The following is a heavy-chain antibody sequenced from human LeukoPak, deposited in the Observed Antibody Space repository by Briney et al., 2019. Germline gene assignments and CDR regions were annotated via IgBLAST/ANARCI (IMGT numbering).Heavy chain of an antibody. V-gene: IGHV4-59*08. J-gene: IGHJ6*02. D-gene: IGHD3-16*02. CDR3: ATYRYGMDV. Sequence: SETLSLTCTVSGGSISSYYWSWIRQPPGKGLEWIGYIYYSGSTNYNPSLKSRVTISVDTSKNQFSLKLNFVTAADTAVYYCATYRYGMDVWGQGTTVTVSS. CDR2: IYYSGST. CDR1: GGSISSYY.